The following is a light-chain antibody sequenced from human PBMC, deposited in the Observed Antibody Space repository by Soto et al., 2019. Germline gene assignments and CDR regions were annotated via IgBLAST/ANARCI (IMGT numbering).Light chain of an antibody. J-gene: IGLJ3*02. CDR3: CSYAGSSNWV. V-gene: IGLV2-23*01. CDR1: SSDVGSYNP. CDR2: EGS. Sequence: QSALTQPASVSGSPGQSITISCTGTSSDVGSYNPVSWYQQHPGKAPKLMIYEGSKRPSGVSNRFSGSKSGNTASLTISGLQAEDEADYYCCSYAGSSNWVFGGGTKLTVL.